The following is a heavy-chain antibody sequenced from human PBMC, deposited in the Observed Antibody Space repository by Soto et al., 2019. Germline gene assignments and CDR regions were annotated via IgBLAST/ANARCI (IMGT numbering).Heavy chain of an antibody. CDR2: MNPNSGNT. Sequence: WASVKVSGKASGYTFTSYDINWVRQATGQGLEWMGWMNPNSGNTGYAQKFQGRVTMTRNTSISTAYMELSSLRSEDTAVYYCARGTFGGVLAPGGMDVWGQGTTVTVSS. J-gene: IGHJ6*02. V-gene: IGHV1-8*01. D-gene: IGHD3-16*01. CDR3: ARGTFGGVLAPGGMDV. CDR1: GYTFTSYD.